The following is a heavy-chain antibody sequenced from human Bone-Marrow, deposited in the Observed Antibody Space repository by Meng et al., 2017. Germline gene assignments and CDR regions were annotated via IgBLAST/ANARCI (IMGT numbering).Heavy chain of an antibody. CDR2: INPKSGDT. J-gene: IGHJ4*02. V-gene: IGHV1-2*06. D-gene: IGHD3-3*01. CDR1: GYTFPDYW. CDR3: ASLAIFGVVIRDY. Sequence: VKLVQSGAEGKKPGASVKVSCKASGYTFPDYWLHWVRRAPGQGLEWMGRINPKSGDTHYAQRFQGRVTMTRDTSISTAYMELSRLRSDDTAVYYCASLAIFGVVIRDYWGQGTLVTVSS.